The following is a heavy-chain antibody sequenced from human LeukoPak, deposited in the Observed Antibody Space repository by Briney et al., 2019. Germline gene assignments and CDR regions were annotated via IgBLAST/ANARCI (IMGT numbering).Heavy chain of an antibody. CDR3: ARLSRPTMIEQWFDP. J-gene: IGHJ5*02. V-gene: IGHV1-2*04. CDR2: INPNSGGT. CDR1: GYTFTGYY. Sequence: ASVKVSCKASGYTFTGYYMHWVRQAPGQGLEWMGWINPNSGGTNYAQKFQGWVTMTRDTSISTAYLQWSSLKASDTAMYYCARLSRPTMIEQWFDPWGQGTLVTVSS. D-gene: IGHD3-22*01.